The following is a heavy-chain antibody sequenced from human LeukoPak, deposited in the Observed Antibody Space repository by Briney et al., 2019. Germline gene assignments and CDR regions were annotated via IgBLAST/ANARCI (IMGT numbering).Heavy chain of an antibody. CDR1: GFTFSSYS. Sequence: PGGSLRLSCAASGFTFSSYSMNWVRQAPGKGLEWVSSISSSSSYIYYADSVKGRFTISRDNAKNSLYLQMNSLRAEDTAVYYCARDRWDIVVVVAATYFDYWGQGTLVTVSS. CDR2: ISSSSSYI. J-gene: IGHJ4*02. CDR3: ARDRWDIVVVVAATYFDY. D-gene: IGHD2-15*01. V-gene: IGHV3-21*01.